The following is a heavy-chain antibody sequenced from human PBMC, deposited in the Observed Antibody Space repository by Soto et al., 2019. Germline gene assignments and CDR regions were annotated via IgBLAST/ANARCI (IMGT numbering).Heavy chain of an antibody. V-gene: IGHV3-30-3*01. D-gene: IGHD4-17*01. CDR1: GLTFSNYA. J-gene: IGHJ4*02. CDR2: ISYDGTNR. Sequence: QVHLVESGGGVVQPGRSLRLSCAASGLTFSNYAMHWVLQAPGKGLEWVAFISYDGTNRCYPDSVKGRFTISRDNSKNTVYLQMNSLKTEDTAVYYCARESSSTVTTGGGGSAKDYWGQGTLVTVSS. CDR3: ARESSSTVTTGGGGSAKDY.